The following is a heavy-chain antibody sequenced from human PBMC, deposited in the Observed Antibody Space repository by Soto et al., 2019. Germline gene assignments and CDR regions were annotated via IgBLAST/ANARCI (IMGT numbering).Heavy chain of an antibody. V-gene: IGHV4-31*03. D-gene: IGHD2-15*01. CDR1: GGSISSGGYY. J-gene: IGHJ6*03. CDR3: ARDGTGYCSGGSCYPIYYYYYMDV. CDR2: IYYSGST. Sequence: QVQLQESGPGLVKPSQTLSLTCTVSGGSISSGGYYWSWIRQHPGKGLEWIGYIYYSGSTYYNPSLKSRVTLSVDTSKNQFSLKLSSVTAADTAVYYCARDGTGYCSGGSCYPIYYYYYMDVWGKGTTVTVSS.